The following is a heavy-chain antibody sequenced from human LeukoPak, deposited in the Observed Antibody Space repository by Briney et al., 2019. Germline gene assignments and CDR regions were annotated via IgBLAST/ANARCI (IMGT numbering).Heavy chain of an antibody. Sequence: SETLSLTCTVSGGSISSYHWSWIRQPPGKGLEWIGYIYYSGSTNYNPSLKSRVTISVDTSKNQFSLKLSSVTAADTAVYYCARVGVVVTAGAFDIWGQGTMVTVSS. V-gene: IGHV4-59*01. D-gene: IGHD2-21*02. CDR2: IYYSGST. J-gene: IGHJ3*02. CDR3: ARVGVVVTAGAFDI. CDR1: GGSISSYH.